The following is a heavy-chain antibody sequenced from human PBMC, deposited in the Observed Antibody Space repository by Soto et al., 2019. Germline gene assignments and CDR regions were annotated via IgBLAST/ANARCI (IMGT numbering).Heavy chain of an antibody. J-gene: IGHJ6*02. CDR3: AKGREQQLVRIGMDV. V-gene: IGHV3-30*18. Sequence: QVQLVESGGGVVQPGRSLILSCAASGFTFSSYDTHWVRQAPGKGLEWVAVISFDGINKYYADSVKGRFTISRDNSKNTLYLQMDSLRAEDTAVYYCAKGREQQLVRIGMDVWGQGTTVTVCS. D-gene: IGHD6-13*01. CDR2: ISFDGINK. CDR1: GFTFSSYD.